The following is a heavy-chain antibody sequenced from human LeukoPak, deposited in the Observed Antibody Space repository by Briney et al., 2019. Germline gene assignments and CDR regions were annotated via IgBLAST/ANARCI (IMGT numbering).Heavy chain of an antibody. Sequence: PSETLSLTCAVYGGSFSGYYWSWIRQPPGKGLEWIGEINHSGSTNYNPSLKSRVTISVDTSKNQFSLKLSSVTAADTAVYYCARLWHDYYYYYMDVWGKGTTVTVSS. CDR2: INHSGST. J-gene: IGHJ6*03. CDR1: GGSFSGYY. V-gene: IGHV4-34*01. CDR3: ARLWHDYYYYYMDV. D-gene: IGHD2-21*01.